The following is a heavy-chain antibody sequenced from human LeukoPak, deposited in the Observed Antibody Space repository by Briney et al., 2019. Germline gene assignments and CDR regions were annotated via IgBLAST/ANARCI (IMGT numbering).Heavy chain of an antibody. V-gene: IGHV3-23*01. D-gene: IGHD6-19*01. CDR2: ISGSGGST. CDR3: AKDSSGWPRVYYFDY. Sequence: GGSLRLSCAASGFTFSNYAMSWVRQAPGKGLEWVSGISGSGGSTYYADSVKGRFTISRDNSKNTLYLQMNSLRAEDTAVYYCAKDSSGWPRVYYFDYWGQGTLVTVSS. J-gene: IGHJ4*02. CDR1: GFTFSNYA.